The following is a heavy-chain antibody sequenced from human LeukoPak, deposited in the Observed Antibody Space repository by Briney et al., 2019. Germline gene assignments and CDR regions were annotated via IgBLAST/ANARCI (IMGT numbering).Heavy chain of an antibody. D-gene: IGHD2-2*02. V-gene: IGHV3-21*01. J-gene: IGHJ6*02. CDR1: GFTFSSYS. CDR2: ISSSSSYI. CDR3: ARDWIGYCSSTSCDRVGYYYYGMDV. Sequence: GGSLRLSCAASGFTFSSYSMNWVRQAPGKGLEGVSSISSSSSYIYYADSVKGRFTISRDNAKNSLYLQINSLRAEDTGVYYCARDWIGYCSSTSCDRVGYYYYGMDVWGQGTTVTVSS.